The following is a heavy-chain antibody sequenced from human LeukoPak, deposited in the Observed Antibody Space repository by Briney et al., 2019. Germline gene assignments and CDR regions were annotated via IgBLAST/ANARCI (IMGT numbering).Heavy chain of an antibody. Sequence: PSETLSLTCTVSGGSISSYYWSWIRQPPGKGLEWIGYIYYSGSTNYNPSLKSRVTISVDTSKNQFSLKLSSVTAADTAVYYCARTGIAAAGSSDAFDIWGQGTMVTVSS. CDR1: GGSISSYY. V-gene: IGHV4-59*12. J-gene: IGHJ3*02. CDR2: IYYSGST. D-gene: IGHD6-13*01. CDR3: ARTGIAAAGSSDAFDI.